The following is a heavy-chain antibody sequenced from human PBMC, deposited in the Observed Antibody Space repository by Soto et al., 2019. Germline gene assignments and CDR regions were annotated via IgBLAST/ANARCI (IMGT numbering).Heavy chain of an antibody. V-gene: IGHV4-4*02. CDR3: AHRPIVGAAI. CDR2: IFHSGST. D-gene: IGHD1-26*01. J-gene: IGHJ4*02. Sequence: QVQLQESGPGLVKPSGTLSLTCAVFGGSISNSNWWTWVRQPPGKGLDWIGEIFHSGSTNYNSSLMGRVTISVDKANNQFSLKLRDVTAADTAVYYCAHRPIVGAAIWGQGTLVTVYS. CDR1: GGSISNSNW.